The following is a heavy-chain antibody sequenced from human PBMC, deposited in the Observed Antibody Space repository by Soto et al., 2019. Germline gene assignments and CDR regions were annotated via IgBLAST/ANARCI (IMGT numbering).Heavy chain of an antibody. CDR1: GGSISSTTYY. D-gene: IGHD3-22*01. V-gene: IGHV4-39*01. Sequence: PSETLSLTCAVSGGSISSTTYYWAWIRHPPGKGLEWVATIYYSGATYYNPSLKSRLTISVDTSKNQFSLRLSSVTAADTAMYYCARYYDTSNRPYFHPWGQGTRVTVSS. CDR3: ARYYDTSNRPYFHP. J-gene: IGHJ5*02. CDR2: IYYSGAT.